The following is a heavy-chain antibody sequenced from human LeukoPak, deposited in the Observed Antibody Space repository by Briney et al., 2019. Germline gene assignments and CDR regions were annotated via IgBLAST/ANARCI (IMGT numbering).Heavy chain of an antibody. CDR2: INSDGS. J-gene: IGHJ3*02. D-gene: IGHD1-26*01. CDR1: GCTFSSYW. V-gene: IGHV3-74*03. CDR3: ARDRGSYDAFDI. Sequence: GGSLRLSCAASGCTFSSYWMHWVRQAPGKGLVWVSRINSDGSRYADSVKGRFTISRDNAKNTLYLQMNSLRAEDTAVYYCARDRGSYDAFDIWGQGTMVTVSS.